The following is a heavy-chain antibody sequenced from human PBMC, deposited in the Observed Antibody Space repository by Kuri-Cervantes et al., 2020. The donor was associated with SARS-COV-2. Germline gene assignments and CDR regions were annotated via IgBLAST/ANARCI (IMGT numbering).Heavy chain of an antibody. CDR3: AKTYYDFWRGYPGDY. Sequence: GGSLRLSCAASGCTFSSYAMSWVRQAPGKGLEWVSAISGSGGSTYYADSVKGRFTISRDNSKNTLYLQMNSLRAEDTAVYYCAKTYYDFWRGYPGDYWGQGTLVTVSS. CDR2: ISGSGGST. J-gene: IGHJ4*02. D-gene: IGHD3-3*01. V-gene: IGHV3-23*01. CDR1: GCTFSSYA.